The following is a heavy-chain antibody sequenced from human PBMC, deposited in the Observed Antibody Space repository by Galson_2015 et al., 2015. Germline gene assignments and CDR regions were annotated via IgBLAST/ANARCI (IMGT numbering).Heavy chain of an antibody. Sequence: SLRLSCAASGFTFSSDWMHWVRQAPGKGLVWVSRINSDGSSTNYADSVKGRFTISRDNAKNALYLQLNSLTAEDTAVYYCARDPLWDRSVGFDYWGQGTMVTVSS. CDR3: ARDPLWDRSVGFDY. CDR2: INSDGSST. J-gene: IGHJ4*02. D-gene: IGHD3-10*01. CDR1: GFTFSSDW. V-gene: IGHV3-74*01.